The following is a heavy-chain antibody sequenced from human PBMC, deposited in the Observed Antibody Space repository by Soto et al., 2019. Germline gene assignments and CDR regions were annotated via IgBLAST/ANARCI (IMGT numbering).Heavy chain of an antibody. V-gene: IGHV1-69*13. J-gene: IGHJ4*02. CDR1: GGTLSSYA. Sequence: SVKVSCKASGGTLSSYAISWVRQAPGQGLEWMGGIIPIFGTADYAQNFQGRVTITADESTSTAYMELSSLRSEDTAVYYCARDTAMVTAYFDYWGQGTLVTVS. D-gene: IGHD5-18*01. CDR3: ARDTAMVTAYFDY. CDR2: IIPIFGTA.